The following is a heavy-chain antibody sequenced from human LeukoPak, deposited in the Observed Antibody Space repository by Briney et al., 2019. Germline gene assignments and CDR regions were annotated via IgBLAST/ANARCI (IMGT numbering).Heavy chain of an antibody. CDR1: GGSFSGYY. V-gene: IGHV4-34*01. J-gene: IGHJ4*02. CDR3: ARGKRGYSSSWYDY. CDR2: INHSGST. Sequence: SETLSLTCAVYGGSFSGYYWSWIRQPPGKGLEWIGEINHSGSTNYNPSLKGRVTISVDTSKNQFSLKLSSVTAADTAVYYCARGKRGYSSSWYDYWGQGTLVTVSS. D-gene: IGHD6-13*01.